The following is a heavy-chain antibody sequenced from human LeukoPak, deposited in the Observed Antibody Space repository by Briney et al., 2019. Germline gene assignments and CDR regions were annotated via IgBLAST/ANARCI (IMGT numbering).Heavy chain of an antibody. CDR3: ARVSSKATVRGLITKKNYHYYYTDV. CDR1: GFTFSSYW. CDR2: IKQDGSEK. Sequence: GGSLRLSCAASGFTFSSYWMSWVRQAPGKGLEWVANIKQDGSEKYYVDSVKGRFTISRDNAKNSLYLQMNSLRAEDTAVYYCARVSSKATVRGLITKKNYHYYYTDVWGKGTTVTISS. J-gene: IGHJ6*03. V-gene: IGHV3-7*01. D-gene: IGHD3-10*01.